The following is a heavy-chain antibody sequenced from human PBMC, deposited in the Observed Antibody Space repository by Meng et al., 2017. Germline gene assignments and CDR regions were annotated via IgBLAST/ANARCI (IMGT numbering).Heavy chain of an antibody. V-gene: IGHV1-2*06. CDR2: INPKSGDT. D-gene: IGHD6-25*01. J-gene: IGHJ4*02. Sequence: VPRGPSGAEVKKPGASVKVSCKPSGYNFPDYYIHWVRRAPGQGLEWMGRINPKSGDTHYAQKFQARVTMTGDTSISTAYMELSGLRSDDTAMYYCARDEDISAAGKLFGDYWGQGTLVTVSS. CDR1: GYNFPDYY. CDR3: ARDEDISAAGKLFGDY.